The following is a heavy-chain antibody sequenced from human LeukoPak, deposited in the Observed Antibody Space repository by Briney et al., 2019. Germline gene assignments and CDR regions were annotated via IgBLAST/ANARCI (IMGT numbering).Heavy chain of an antibody. D-gene: IGHD2-15*01. CDR2: IYPGDSDT. J-gene: IGHJ4*02. CDR3: ARGGGTLVHDC. Sequence: GESLKISCKASGYSFTSYWIAWVRQMPGKGLEWMGIIYPGDSDTRYSPSFQGQVTISVDRSISTSYLQWSSLKASDTGMYYCARGGGTLVHDCWGQGTLVTLSS. V-gene: IGHV5-51*01. CDR1: GYSFTSYW.